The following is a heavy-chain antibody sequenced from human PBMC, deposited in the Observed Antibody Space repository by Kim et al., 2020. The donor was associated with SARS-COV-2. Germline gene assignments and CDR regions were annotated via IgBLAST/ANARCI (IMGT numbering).Heavy chain of an antibody. V-gene: IGHV3-64D*09. CDR3: VKAGPSSGWYEYENYFDY. D-gene: IGHD6-19*01. CDR2: ISSNGGST. J-gene: IGHJ4*02. CDR1: GFTFSSYA. Sequence: GGSLRLSCSASGFTFSSYAMHWVRQAPGKGLEYVSAISSNGGSTYYADSVKGRFTISRDNSKNTLYLQMSSLRAEDTAVYYCVKAGPSSGWYEYENYFDYGGQGPL.